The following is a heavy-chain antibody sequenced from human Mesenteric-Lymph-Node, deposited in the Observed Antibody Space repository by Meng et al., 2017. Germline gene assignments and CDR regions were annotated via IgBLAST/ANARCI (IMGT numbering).Heavy chain of an antibody. D-gene: IGHD6-19*01. Sequence: QPQSQRSGPGLLKPSGALSLTCSVSGGSISTSGYYWGWIRQPPGKGLEWIGSIGHSGITYYTPSLKSRVTVSIDTSKSQFSLKLTSVTAADTAVYYCVRSSGWVRTGFDPWGQGTLVTVSS. J-gene: IGHJ5*02. CDR1: GGSISTSGYY. V-gene: IGHV4-39*01. CDR3: VRSSGWVRTGFDP. CDR2: IGHSGIT.